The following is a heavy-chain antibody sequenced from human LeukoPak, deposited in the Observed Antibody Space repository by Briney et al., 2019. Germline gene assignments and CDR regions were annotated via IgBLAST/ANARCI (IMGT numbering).Heavy chain of an antibody. D-gene: IGHD3-10*01. V-gene: IGHV1-2*02. CDR2: INPNSGGT. CDR1: GDTLSGYY. J-gene: IGHJ6*02. CDR3: ARDSHYGSGHLYYYHGSIG. Sequence: ASVKVSCKVSGDTLSGYYIDCVRQAPGQGLEWMGWINPNSGGTNYAQKFQGRVTMTRDTSISTAYMELSRLRSDDTAVYYCARDSHYGSGHLYYYHGSIGWSQATTVTVSS.